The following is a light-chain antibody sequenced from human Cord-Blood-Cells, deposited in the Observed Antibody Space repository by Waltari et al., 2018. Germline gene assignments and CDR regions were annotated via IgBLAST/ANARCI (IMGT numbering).Light chain of an antibody. V-gene: IGLV3-16*01. CDR1: ALPKKY. CDR2: KDS. CDR3: LSADSSGTWV. Sequence: SYELTQPPSVSVSLGQMARITCSGAALPKKYAYWYQQKPGQFPVLVIYKDSERRPGIPERFSGSSSGTIVTLTISGVQAEDEADYYCLSADSSGTWVFGGGTKLTVL. J-gene: IGLJ3*02.